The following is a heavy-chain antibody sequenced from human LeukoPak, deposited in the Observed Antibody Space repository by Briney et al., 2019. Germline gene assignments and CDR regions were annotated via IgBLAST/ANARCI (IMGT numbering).Heavy chain of an antibody. D-gene: IGHD1-26*01. J-gene: IGHJ6*03. CDR3: ASDPYSGSYYAYYYYYMDV. Sequence: GGSLRLSCAASGFTFSTYNMNWVRHAPGKGREWVSSITSSSRYIYYADSVKGRFTISRDNAKNSLYLQMDSLRAEDTAVYYCASDPYSGSYYAYYYYYMDVWGKGTTVTVSS. CDR2: ITSSSRYI. CDR1: GFTFSTYN. V-gene: IGHV3-21*01.